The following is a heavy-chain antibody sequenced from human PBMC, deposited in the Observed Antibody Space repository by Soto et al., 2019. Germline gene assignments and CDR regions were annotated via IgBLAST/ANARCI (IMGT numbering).Heavy chain of an antibody. J-gene: IGHJ5*02. Sequence: SETLSLTCAVSGGSISSSNWWSWVRQPPGKGLEWIGEIYHSVSTNYNPSLKSRVTISVDKSKNQFSLKLSSVTAADTAVYYCARSYYKYGGWFDPWGQRTLVTVSS. D-gene: IGHD1-26*01. CDR2: IYHSVST. CDR3: ARSYYKYGGWFDP. CDR1: GGSISSSNW. V-gene: IGHV4-4*02.